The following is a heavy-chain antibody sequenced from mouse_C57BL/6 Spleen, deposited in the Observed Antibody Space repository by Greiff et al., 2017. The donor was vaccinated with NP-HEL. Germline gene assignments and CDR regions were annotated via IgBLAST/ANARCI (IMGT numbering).Heavy chain of an antibody. J-gene: IGHJ4*01. D-gene: IGHD1-1*01. Sequence: EVQLQQSGPELVKPGASVKISCKASGYSFTDYNMNWVKQSNGKSLEWIGVINPNYGTTSYNQKFKGKATLTVDQSSSTAYMQLNSLTSEDSAVYYGARWLLGSSPYYAMDYWGQGTSVTVSS. CDR2: INPNYGTT. CDR1: GYSFTDYN. CDR3: ARWLLGSSPYYAMDY. V-gene: IGHV1-39*01.